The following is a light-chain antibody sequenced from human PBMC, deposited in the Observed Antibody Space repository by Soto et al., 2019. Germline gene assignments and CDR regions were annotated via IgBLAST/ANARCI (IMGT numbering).Light chain of an antibody. CDR2: QTS. Sequence: EILLTQSPSTLPSFPGDRVTLSCRASQYINTRLAWYQHRPGQAPRLLIYQTSIRAAGIPARFTASGSGTDFTLTISRLEHEDFAVYYCQQYNNWLPWTFGQGTKVDIK. CDR3: QQYNNWLPWT. J-gene: IGKJ1*01. CDR1: QYINTR. V-gene: IGKV3D-11*03.